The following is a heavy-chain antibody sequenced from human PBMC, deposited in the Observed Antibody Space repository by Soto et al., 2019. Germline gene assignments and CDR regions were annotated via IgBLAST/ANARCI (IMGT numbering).Heavy chain of an antibody. CDR2: IYNTGST. J-gene: IGHJ4*02. V-gene: IGHV4-30-4*01. Sequence: SETLSLTCTVSGGSIRSGDYYWSWIRQPPGKGLEWIAYIYNTGSTYYNPSLKSRVTISVDTSKNQFSLKLSSVTAADTAVYYCARGGYFSDSSGPFSDWGQGTLVTVSS. CDR1: GGSIRSGDYY. CDR3: ARGGYFSDSSGPFSD. D-gene: IGHD3-22*01.